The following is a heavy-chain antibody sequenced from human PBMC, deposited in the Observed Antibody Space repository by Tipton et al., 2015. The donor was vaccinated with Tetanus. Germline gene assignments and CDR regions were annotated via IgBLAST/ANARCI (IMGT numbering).Heavy chain of an antibody. D-gene: IGHD3-10*01. CDR2: INNDGSST. CDR3: AKEFQRARIRFFDS. CDR1: GFTFSSDW. J-gene: IGHJ4*02. Sequence: SLRLSCAASGFTFSSDWMHWVRQVPGKGLVWVSRINNDGSSTNYADSVKGRFIISRDNSKNTLYLQMNSLRPEDTAVYYCAKEFQRARIRFFDSWGQGSQVTASS. V-gene: IGHV3-74*01.